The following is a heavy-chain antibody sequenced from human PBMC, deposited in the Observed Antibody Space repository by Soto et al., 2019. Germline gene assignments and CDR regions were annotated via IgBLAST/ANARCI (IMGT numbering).Heavy chain of an antibody. Sequence: SRTPALPFASSGVSGSWHKIPWMCMRHSPARGLEWLGRTFYRSKCYNDYAVSVTSQIPFTTDTSKNQFSLQLNSVTPEDTAVYYCARAAVAGPGFGMDVWGQGTTVTVSS. CDR3: ARAAVAGPGFGMDV. D-gene: IGHD6-19*01. CDR2: TFYRSKCYN. CDR1: GVSGSWHKIP. V-gene: IGHV6-1*01. J-gene: IGHJ6*02.